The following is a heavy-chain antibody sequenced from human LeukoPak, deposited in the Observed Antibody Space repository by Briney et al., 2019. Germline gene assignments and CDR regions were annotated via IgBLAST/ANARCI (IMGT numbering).Heavy chain of an antibody. CDR2: IRYDGSNK. CDR3: ARDQQYSSGCPDY. D-gene: IGHD6-19*01. Sequence: GGSLRLSCAASGFTFSSYGMHWVRQAPGKGLEWVAFIRYDGSNKYYADSVKGRFTISRDNAKNSLYLQMNSLRAEDTAVYYCARDQQYSSGCPDYWGQGTLVTVSS. V-gene: IGHV3-30*02. CDR1: GFTFSSYG. J-gene: IGHJ4*02.